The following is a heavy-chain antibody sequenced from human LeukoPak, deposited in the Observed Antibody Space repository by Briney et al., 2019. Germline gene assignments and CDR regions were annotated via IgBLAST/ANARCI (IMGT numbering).Heavy chain of an antibody. Sequence: SETLSLTCTVSGGYISSYYWSWIRQPPGKGLEWVGYIYYSGSTNYNPSLKSRVTISVDTSKNQFSLKLTSVTAADTAVYYCAGERYYYDTTGFIDYWGQGTLVTVSS. J-gene: IGHJ4*02. CDR3: AGERYYYDTTGFIDY. D-gene: IGHD3-22*01. V-gene: IGHV4-59*01. CDR2: IYYSGST. CDR1: GGYISSYY.